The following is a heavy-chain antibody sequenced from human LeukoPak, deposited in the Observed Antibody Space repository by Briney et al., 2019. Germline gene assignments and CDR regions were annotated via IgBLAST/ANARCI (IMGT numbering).Heavy chain of an antibody. V-gene: IGHV3-48*03. CDR2: ISSSGSTI. Sequence: GGSLRLSCAASGFTFSNYEMNWVRQAPGKGLEWVSYISSSGSTINYADSVKGRITISRDNAKNSLYLQMNSLRVEDTAVYYCAGGWGWYFNLWGRGTLVTVSS. CDR3: AGGWGWYFNL. CDR1: GFTFSNYE. D-gene: IGHD7-27*01. J-gene: IGHJ2*01.